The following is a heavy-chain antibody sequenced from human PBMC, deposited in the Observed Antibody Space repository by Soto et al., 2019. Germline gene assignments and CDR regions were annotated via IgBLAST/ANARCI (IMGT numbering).Heavy chain of an antibody. D-gene: IGHD7-27*01. CDR3: ARSGSGAAYYYHSLDV. Sequence: QVQLVQSGAEVKKPGASVKVSCKASGYTFTSYGFSWVRQAPGQGLEWMGWISAYNGNTNYAQQFQGRVTMTTDTSTSTAYMELRSLRSDDTAVYYCARSGSGAAYYYHSLDVWGQGTTVTVSS. J-gene: IGHJ6*02. V-gene: IGHV1-18*04. CDR2: ISAYNGNT. CDR1: GYTFTSYG.